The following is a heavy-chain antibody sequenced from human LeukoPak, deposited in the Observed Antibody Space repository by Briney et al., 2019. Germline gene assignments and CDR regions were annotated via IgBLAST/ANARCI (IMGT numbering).Heavy chain of an antibody. CDR1: GFTVSSNY. V-gene: IGHV3-66*01. CDR3: ARADFWSGYGAFDI. CDR2: IYSGGST. Sequence: GGSLRLSCAASGFTVSSNYMSWVRQAPGKGLEWVSIIYSGGSTYYADSVKGRFTISRDNSKNTLYLQMNSLRAEDTAVYYCARADFWSGYGAFDIWGQGTMVTVSS. D-gene: IGHD3-3*01. J-gene: IGHJ3*02.